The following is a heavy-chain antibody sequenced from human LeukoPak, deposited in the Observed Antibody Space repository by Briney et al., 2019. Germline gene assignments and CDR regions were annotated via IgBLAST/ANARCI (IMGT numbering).Heavy chain of an antibody. Sequence: SETLSLTCAVYGGSFSGYYWSWLRQPPGKGLEWIGEINHSGSTNYNPSLKSRVTISVDTSKNQFSLKLSSVTAADTAVYYCSRGLGASFPYYWGQGTLVTVSS. J-gene: IGHJ4*02. CDR2: INHSGST. V-gene: IGHV4-34*01. CDR1: GGSFSGYY. CDR3: SRGLGASFPYY. D-gene: IGHD1-26*01.